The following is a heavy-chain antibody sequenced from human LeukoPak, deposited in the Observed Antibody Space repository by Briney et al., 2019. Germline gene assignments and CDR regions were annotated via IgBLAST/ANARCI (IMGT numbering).Heavy chain of an antibody. D-gene: IGHD2-21*01. CDR1: GGPITSGDYY. CDR2: IYHSGSA. Sequence: SETLSLTCTVSGGPITSGDYYWTWIRQPPGKGLEWIGYIYHSGSAYYNPSLESRVTISLDRSTNQLSLWLSSVTAADTAVYYCARWGGVITAIDYWGQGTLVTVSS. CDR3: ARWGGVITAIDY. V-gene: IGHV4-30-2*01. J-gene: IGHJ4*02.